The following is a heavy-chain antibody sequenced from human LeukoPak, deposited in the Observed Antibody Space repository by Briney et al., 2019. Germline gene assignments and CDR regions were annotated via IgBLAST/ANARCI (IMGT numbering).Heavy chain of an antibody. CDR2: IRYDRSNK. J-gene: IGHJ6*03. CDR1: GFTFSSYG. CDR3: AKDLRRIVGATKGMDV. Sequence: GGSLRLSCAASGFTFSSYGMHWVRQAPGKGLEWVAFIRYDRSNKYYADSVKGRFTISRDNSKNTLYLQMNSLRAEDTAVYYCAKDLRRIVGATKGMDVWGKGTTVTVSS. V-gene: IGHV3-30*02. D-gene: IGHD1-26*01.